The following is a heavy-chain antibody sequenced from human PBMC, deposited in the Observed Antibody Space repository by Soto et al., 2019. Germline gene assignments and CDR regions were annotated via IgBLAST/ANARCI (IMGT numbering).Heavy chain of an antibody. CDR1: GFTFSSHG. Sequence: GGSLRLSCAASGFTFSSHGMSWVRQAPGKGLEWVSTISGSGGSTYYGDSVKGRFTISRDNSKNTLYLQMNSLRAEDTAVYYCAKDAPSWQLVHYWGQGTLVTVSS. J-gene: IGHJ4*02. CDR3: AKDAPSWQLVHY. D-gene: IGHD6-6*01. V-gene: IGHV3-23*01. CDR2: ISGSGGST.